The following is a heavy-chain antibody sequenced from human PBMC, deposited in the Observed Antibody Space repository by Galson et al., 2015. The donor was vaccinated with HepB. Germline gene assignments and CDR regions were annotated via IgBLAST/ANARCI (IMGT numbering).Heavy chain of an antibody. CDR2: ISGSGGST. CDR1: GFTFSSYA. Sequence: SLRLSCAASGFTFSSYAMSWVRQAPGKGLEWVSAISGSGGSTYYADSVKGRFTISRDNSKNTLYLQMNSLRAEDTAVYYCAKGRSPRTVVAVGYWGQGTLVTVSS. CDR3: AKGRSPRTVVAVGY. V-gene: IGHV3-23*01. D-gene: IGHD2-15*01. J-gene: IGHJ4*02.